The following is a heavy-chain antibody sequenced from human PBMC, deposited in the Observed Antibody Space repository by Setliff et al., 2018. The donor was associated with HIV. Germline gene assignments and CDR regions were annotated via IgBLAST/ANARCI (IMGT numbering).Heavy chain of an antibody. J-gene: IGHJ5*02. CDR2: SSAYNGNT. CDR3: ARDPPVFMVRGAYNWFDP. CDR1: GGTFSSYT. D-gene: IGHD3-10*01. Sequence: ASVKVSCKAPGGTFSSYTINWVRQAPGQGLEWMGWSSAYNGNTNYAQKLQGRVTMTTDTSTSTAYMELRSLRSDDTAVYYCARDPPVFMVRGAYNWFDPWGQGTLVTVSS. V-gene: IGHV1-18*01.